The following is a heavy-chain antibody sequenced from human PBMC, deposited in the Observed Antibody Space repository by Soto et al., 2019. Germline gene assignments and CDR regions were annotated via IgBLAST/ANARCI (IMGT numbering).Heavy chain of an antibody. CDR2: IWYDGRNK. CDR1: GFTISSYG. V-gene: IGHV3-33*01. J-gene: IGHJ6*02. D-gene: IGHD1-1*01. Sequence: PGGSLRLSCAASGFTISSYGMHWVRQAPGKGLEWVVGIWYDGRNKNYADSVKGRVTISSDISKNQLSLQLNSLRAEDTAVYYCASDGQLESGYGMDVWGQGTTVTVSS. CDR3: ASDGQLESGYGMDV.